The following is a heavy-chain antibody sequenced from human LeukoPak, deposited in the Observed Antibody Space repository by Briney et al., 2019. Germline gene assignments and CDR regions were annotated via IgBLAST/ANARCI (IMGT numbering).Heavy chain of an antibody. V-gene: IGHV1-69*13. Sequence: SVKVSCKASGGTFSSYAISWVRQAPGQGLEWMGGIIPIFGTANYAQKFQGRVTITADESTSTAYMELSSLRSEDTAVYYCARDLGDGYNYYFDYWGQGALVTVSS. CDR3: ARDLGDGYNYYFDY. D-gene: IGHD5-24*01. CDR1: GGTFSSYA. J-gene: IGHJ4*02. CDR2: IIPIFGTA.